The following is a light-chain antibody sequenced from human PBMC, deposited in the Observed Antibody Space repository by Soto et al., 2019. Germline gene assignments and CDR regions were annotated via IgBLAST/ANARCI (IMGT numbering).Light chain of an antibody. CDR3: SSYTTSNTRQIV. V-gene: IGLV2-14*03. CDR2: DVS. Sequence: LTQPASVSGSPGQSITISCTGTSSDVVGYNYVSWYQHHPGKAPKLLIYDVSNRPSGISNRFSGSKSDNTASLTISGLQPEDEADYYCSSYTTSNTRQIVFGTGTKVNVL. J-gene: IGLJ1*01. CDR1: SSDVVGYNY.